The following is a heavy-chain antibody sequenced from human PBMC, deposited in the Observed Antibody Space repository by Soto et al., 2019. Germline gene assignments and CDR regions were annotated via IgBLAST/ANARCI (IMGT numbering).Heavy chain of an antibody. J-gene: IGHJ6*03. CDR3: AKAGLEVRRYYYYMDV. D-gene: IGHD3-10*01. CDR1: GFTFSSYA. Sequence: GGSLRLSCAASGFTFSSYAMSWVRQAPGKGLEWVSAISGSGGSTYYADSVKGRFTISRDNSKNTLYLQMNSLRAEDTAVYYCAKAGLEVRRYYYYMDVWGKGTTVTVSS. CDR2: ISGSGGST. V-gene: IGHV3-23*01.